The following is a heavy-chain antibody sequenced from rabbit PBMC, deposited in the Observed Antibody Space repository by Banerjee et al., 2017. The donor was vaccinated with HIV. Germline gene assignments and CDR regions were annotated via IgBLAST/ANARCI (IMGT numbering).Heavy chain of an antibody. CDR2: SYGDSGGSN. V-gene: IGHV1S40*01. CDR3: ARDLAGVIGWNFGL. Sequence: QSLQESGGDLVKPGASLTLTCTASGFSSISSYYMCCFLQAAAKGLEGIACSYGDSGGSNYYASWAKGRFTISKTSSTTVTLQMTSLTAADTATYFCARDLAGVIGWNFGLWGPGTLVTVS. J-gene: IGHJ4*01. CDR1: GFSSISSYY. D-gene: IGHD4-1*01.